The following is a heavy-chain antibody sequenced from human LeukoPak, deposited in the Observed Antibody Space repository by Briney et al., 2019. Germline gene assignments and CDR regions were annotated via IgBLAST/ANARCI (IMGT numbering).Heavy chain of an antibody. CDR2: ISGSGGST. CDR1: GFTFSSYA. V-gene: IGHV3-23*01. D-gene: IGHD1-26*01. Sequence: SGGSLRLSCAASGFTFSSYAMSWVRQAPGKGLEWVSAISGSGGSTYYADSVKGRFTTSRDNSKNTLYLQMNSLRAEDTAVYYCAKDLGSPDDAFDIWGQGTMVTVSS. J-gene: IGHJ3*02. CDR3: AKDLGSPDDAFDI.